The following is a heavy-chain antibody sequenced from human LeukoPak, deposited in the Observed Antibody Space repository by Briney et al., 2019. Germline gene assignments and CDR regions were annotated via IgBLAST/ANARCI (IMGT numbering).Heavy chain of an antibody. D-gene: IGHD2-21*01. CDR3: AKDHGAAVVPRRFDY. V-gene: IGHV3-23*01. Sequence: GGSLRLSCAASGSTFSNYGMYWVRQAPGEGLEWVSAVTGGGTGTYYADSVKGRFTISRDNSKNTLYLQMNSLRAEDTAVYYCAKDHGAAVVPRRFDYWGRGTLVTVSS. J-gene: IGHJ4*02. CDR2: VTGGGTGT. CDR1: GSTFSNYG.